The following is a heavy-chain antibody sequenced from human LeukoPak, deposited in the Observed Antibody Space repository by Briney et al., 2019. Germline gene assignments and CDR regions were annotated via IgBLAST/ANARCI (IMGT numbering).Heavy chain of an antibody. CDR3: ARGGPLKRDDYFDY. Sequence: PGGSLRLSCAASGFTFSSYWVSWVRQAPGKGLEWVANIKQDGSEKYYVDSVKGRFTISRDNAKSSLYLQMNSLRAEDTAVYYCARGGPLKRDDYFDYWGQGTLVTVSS. V-gene: IGHV3-7*03. D-gene: IGHD6-25*01. J-gene: IGHJ4*02. CDR2: IKQDGSEK. CDR1: GFTFSSYW.